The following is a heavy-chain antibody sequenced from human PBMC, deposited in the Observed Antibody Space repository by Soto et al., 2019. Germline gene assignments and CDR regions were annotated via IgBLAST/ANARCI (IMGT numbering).Heavy chain of an antibody. J-gene: IGHJ3*02. CDR2: INPSGGST. V-gene: IGHV1-46*01. Sequence: ASVKVSCKASGYTFTSYYMHWVRQAPGQGLEWMGIINPSGGSTSYAQKFQGRVTMTRDTSTSTVYMELSSLRSEDTAVYYCARGLDNYDSSGYHAFDIWGQGTMVTVS. CDR3: ARGLDNYDSSGYHAFDI. D-gene: IGHD3-22*01. CDR1: GYTFTSYY.